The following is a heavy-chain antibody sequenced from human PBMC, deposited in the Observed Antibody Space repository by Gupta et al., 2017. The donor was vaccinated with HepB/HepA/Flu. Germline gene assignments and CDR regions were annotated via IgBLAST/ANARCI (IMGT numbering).Heavy chain of an antibody. J-gene: IGHJ6*02. V-gene: IGHV3-7*01. CDR3: ARLELANYFYGMDV. Sequence: VQLVESGGGLVQPGGSLRLPCAASGFTFTNYWMSWVRQAPGKGLEWVANIKQDGTEQYSLDSVRGRCTVSRDNAKNSVYLHVNSLRVEDTAVYYCARLELANYFYGMDVWGQGTTVTVSS. D-gene: IGHD1-7*01. CDR1: GFTFTNYW. CDR2: IKQDGTEQ.